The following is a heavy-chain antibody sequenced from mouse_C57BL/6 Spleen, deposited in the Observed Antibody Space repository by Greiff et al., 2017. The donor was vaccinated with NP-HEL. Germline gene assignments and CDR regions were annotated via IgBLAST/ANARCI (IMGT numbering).Heavy chain of an antibody. CDR2: IDPNSGGT. J-gene: IGHJ4*01. Sequence: VQLQQPGAELVKPGASVKLSCKASGYTFTSYWMHWVKQRPGRGLEWIGRIDPNSGGTKYNEKFKSKATLTVDKPSSTAYMQLSSLTSEDSAVYYCARWLITTVVATDYAMDYWGQVTSVTVSS. V-gene: IGHV1-72*01. D-gene: IGHD1-1*01. CDR3: ARWLITTVVATDYAMDY. CDR1: GYTFTSYW.